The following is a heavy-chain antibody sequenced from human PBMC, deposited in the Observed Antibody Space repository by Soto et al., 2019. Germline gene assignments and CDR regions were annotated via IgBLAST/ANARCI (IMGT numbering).Heavy chain of an antibody. Sequence: SQTLSLTCAISGDSVSSNSAAWNWIRQSPSRGLEWLGRTYYRSKWYNDYAVSVKSRITINPDTSKNQFSLQLNSVTPEDTAVYYCARVTMVRGVMKPNPNEGFDPWGQGTLVTVSS. CDR3: ARVTMVRGVMKPNPNEGFDP. J-gene: IGHJ5*02. D-gene: IGHD3-10*01. CDR2: TYYRSKWYN. V-gene: IGHV6-1*01. CDR1: GDSVSSNSAA.